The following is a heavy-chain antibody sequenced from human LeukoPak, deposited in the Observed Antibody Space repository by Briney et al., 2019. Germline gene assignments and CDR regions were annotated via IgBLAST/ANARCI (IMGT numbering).Heavy chain of an antibody. J-gene: IGHJ6*02. CDR2: ISGTSGGT. V-gene: IGHV3-23*01. D-gene: IGHD3-22*01. CDR3: ARGYYDSSGYPPQDYYYYGMDV. CDR1: GFTFSSYA. Sequence: GGSLRLSCAASGFTFSSYAMTWLRQAPGKGLEWVSTISGTSGGTYYADSVKGRFTISRDNAKNSLYLQMNSLRAEDTAVYYCARGYYDSSGYPPQDYYYYGMDVWGQGTTVTVSS.